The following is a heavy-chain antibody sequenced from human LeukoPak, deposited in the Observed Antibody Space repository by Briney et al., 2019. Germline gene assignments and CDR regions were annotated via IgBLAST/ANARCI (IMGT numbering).Heavy chain of an antibody. D-gene: IGHD3-3*01. CDR3: ASVTYDFWSGYYMPDYP. CDR2: ISIYNGNT. V-gene: IGHV1-18*01. Sequence: GDSVKVSCKASGCTLTNYGISWVRQAPGQGLEWMGWISIYNGNTDYAQKLRGRVTMTTDTSTSTAYMELRSLRSDDSAVYYCASVTYDFWSGYYMPDYPWDQGTPVPLSS. J-gene: IGHJ5*02. CDR1: GCTLTNYG.